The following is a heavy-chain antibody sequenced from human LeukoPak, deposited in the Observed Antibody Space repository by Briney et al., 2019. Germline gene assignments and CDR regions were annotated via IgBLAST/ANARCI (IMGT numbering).Heavy chain of an antibody. V-gene: IGHV3-15*01. CDR2: IKSKTDGGTT. Sequence: GGSLRLSCAASGFTFSSYEMNWVRQAPGKGLEWVGRIKSKTDGGTTDYAAPVKGRFTISRDDSKNTLYLQMNSLKTEDTAVYYCTTDHILEYCSGGSCYSVGSGYYMDVWGKGTTVTVSS. D-gene: IGHD2-15*01. J-gene: IGHJ6*03. CDR1: GFTFSSYE. CDR3: TTDHILEYCSGGSCYSVGSGYYMDV.